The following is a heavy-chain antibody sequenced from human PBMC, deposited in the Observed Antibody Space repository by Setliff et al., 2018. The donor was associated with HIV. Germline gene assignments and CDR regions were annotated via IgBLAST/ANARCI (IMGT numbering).Heavy chain of an antibody. Sequence: GGSLRLSCEASGFKFSHYWMHWVRQVPGKGLVWVSLMSGINDNKYYGDSVKGRFTISRDNSKNTLYVQMNSLRAEDTAVYYCARHDVVRGAIDNWGQGTLVTVSS. CDR3: ARHDVVRGAIDN. D-gene: IGHD3-10*01. J-gene: IGHJ4*02. V-gene: IGHV3-74*01. CDR2: MSGINDNK. CDR1: GFKFSHYW.